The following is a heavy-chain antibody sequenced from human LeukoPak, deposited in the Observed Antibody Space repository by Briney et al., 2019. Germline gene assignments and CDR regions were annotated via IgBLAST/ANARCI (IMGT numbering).Heavy chain of an antibody. J-gene: IGHJ4*02. CDR1: GYSFTSYW. V-gene: IGHV5-51*01. Sequence: GESLKISCKGSGYSFTSYWIGWVRRMPGKGLEWMGLIHPVDSDTRYSPSFQGQVTMSADKSISTAYLQWSSLKASDTAMYYCARRLLGGSGSFDYWGQGTVVTVSS. D-gene: IGHD3-10*01. CDR3: ARRLLGGSGSFDY. CDR2: IHPVDSDT.